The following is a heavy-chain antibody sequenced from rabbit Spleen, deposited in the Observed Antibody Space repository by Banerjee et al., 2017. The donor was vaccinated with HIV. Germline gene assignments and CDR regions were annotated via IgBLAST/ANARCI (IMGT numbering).Heavy chain of an antibody. CDR3: ARDLTIVIGWNFNL. Sequence: QEHLEESGGGLVKPGGSLTLTCKVSGFSFSDRDVMCWVRQAPGKGLEWIACINTYTAKGVYATWAKGRFTISRTSSTTVTLQMTSLTAADTATYFCARDLTIVIGWNFNLWGPGTLVTVS. V-gene: IGHV1S45*01. D-gene: IGHD2-1*01. CDR2: INTYTAKG. CDR1: GFSFSDRDV. J-gene: IGHJ4*01.